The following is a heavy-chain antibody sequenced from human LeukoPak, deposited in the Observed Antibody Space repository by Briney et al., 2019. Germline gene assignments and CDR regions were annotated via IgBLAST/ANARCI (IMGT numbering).Heavy chain of an antibody. Sequence: SQTLSLTXTVSGGSISSGDYYWSWIRQPPGKGLEWIGYIYYSGSTYYNPSLKSRVTISVDTSKNQFSLKLSSVTAADTAVYYCARGPLGYCSSTSCYSNWFDPWGQRTLVTVSS. J-gene: IGHJ5*02. D-gene: IGHD2-2*02. V-gene: IGHV4-30-4*08. CDR2: IYYSGST. CDR3: ARGPLGYCSSTSCYSNWFDP. CDR1: GGSISSGDYY.